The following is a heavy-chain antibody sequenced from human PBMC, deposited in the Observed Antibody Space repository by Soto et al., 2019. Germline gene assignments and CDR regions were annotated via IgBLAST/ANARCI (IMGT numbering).Heavy chain of an antibody. Sequence: EVQLLESGGGLVQPGGSLRLSCAASGFTFSSYSMSWVRQAPGKGLEWVSAVSGSGGGTYCADSVRSRFTISRDNYKNTLYLQMNSLRAEDTAVYYCAKKPLVSWNYFDYWGQGTLVTVSS. CDR1: GFTFSSYS. CDR2: VSGSGGGT. V-gene: IGHV3-23*01. CDR3: AKKPLVSWNYFDY. D-gene: IGHD1-26*01. J-gene: IGHJ4*02.